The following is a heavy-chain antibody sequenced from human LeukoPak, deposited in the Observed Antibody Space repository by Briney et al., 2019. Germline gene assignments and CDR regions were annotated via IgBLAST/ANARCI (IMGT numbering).Heavy chain of an antibody. J-gene: IGHJ4*02. D-gene: IGHD1-26*01. Sequence: GGSLRLSCAASGFTFSSYSMNWVRQAPGKGLEWVSSISSSSSYIYYADSVKGRFTISRDNAKNSLYLQMNSLRAEDTAVYYCAKGQLRLVGATKRGPIDYWGQGTLVTVSS. CDR2: ISSSSSYI. V-gene: IGHV3-21*01. CDR1: GFTFSSYS. CDR3: AKGQLRLVGATKRGPIDY.